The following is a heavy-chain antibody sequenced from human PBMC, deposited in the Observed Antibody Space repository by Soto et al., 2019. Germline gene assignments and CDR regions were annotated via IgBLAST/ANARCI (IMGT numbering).Heavy chain of an antibody. V-gene: IGHV4-59*01. D-gene: IGHD2-2*01. CDR3: ARGQPPYCSSTSCYVWSDYYYYMDV. CDR1: GGSISSYY. Sequence: SETLSLTCTVSGGSISSYYWSWIRQPPGKGLEWIGYIYYSGSTNYNPSLKSRVTISVDTSKNQFSLKLSSVTAADTAVYYCARGQPPYCSSTSCYVWSDYYYYMDVWGKGTTVTVSS. CDR2: IYYSGST. J-gene: IGHJ6*03.